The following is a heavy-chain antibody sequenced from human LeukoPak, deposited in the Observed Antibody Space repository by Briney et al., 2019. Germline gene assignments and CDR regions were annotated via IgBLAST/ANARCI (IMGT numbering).Heavy chain of an antibody. D-gene: IGHD1-26*01. V-gene: IGHV1-2*02. CDR1: GYTFTGYY. Sequence: ASVKVSCKASGYTFTGYYMHWVRQAPGQGLEWMGWINPNSGGTNYAQKFQGRVTMTRDTSISTAYMELSRLRSDDTAVYYCARDSVSYGNRIIGYWGQGTLVTVSS. CDR3: ARDSVSYGNRIIGY. CDR2: INPNSGGT. J-gene: IGHJ4*02.